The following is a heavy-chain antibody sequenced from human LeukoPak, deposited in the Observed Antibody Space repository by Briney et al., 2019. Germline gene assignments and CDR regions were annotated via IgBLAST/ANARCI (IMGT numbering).Heavy chain of an antibody. CDR2: VYPSAGTS. CDR3: VREYHGGYFDF. CDR1: GYIFTSYY. Sequence: RASVKVSCEASGYIFTSYYMHWVRQAPGKGLEWLGVVYPSAGTSDPAQRFRARITLSDDTSTSTAYMELRSLKSEDTAIYFCVREYHGGYFDFWGPGTLVTVSS. J-gene: IGHJ4*02. V-gene: IGHV1-46*03. D-gene: IGHD3-16*01.